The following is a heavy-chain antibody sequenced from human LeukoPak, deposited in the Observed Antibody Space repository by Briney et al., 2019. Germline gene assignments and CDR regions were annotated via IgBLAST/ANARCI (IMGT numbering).Heavy chain of an antibody. J-gene: IGHJ4*02. V-gene: IGHV1-46*01. CDR3: ARDSSSWYMEGTFDY. Sequence: GASVKVSCKASGYTFTSYYMHWLRQAPGQGLEWMGIINPSGGSTSYAQKFQGRVTMTRDTSTSTVYMELSSLRSEDMAVYYCARDSSSWYMEGTFDYWGQGTLVTVSS. CDR1: GYTFTSYY. D-gene: IGHD6-13*01. CDR2: INPSGGST.